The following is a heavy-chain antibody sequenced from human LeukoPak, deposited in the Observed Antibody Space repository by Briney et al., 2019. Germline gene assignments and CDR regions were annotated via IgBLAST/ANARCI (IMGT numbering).Heavy chain of an antibody. J-gene: IGHJ4*02. CDR2: INHSGST. CDR1: GGSFSGYY. D-gene: IGHD3-10*01. V-gene: IGHV4-34*01. Sequence: SETLSLTCAVYGGSFSGYYWSWIRQPPGKGLEWIGEINHSGSTNYNPSLKSRVTISVDTSKNQFSLKLSSVTAADTAVYYCARLGAILYYGSGSQWGQGTLVTVSP. CDR3: ARLGAILYYGSGSQ.